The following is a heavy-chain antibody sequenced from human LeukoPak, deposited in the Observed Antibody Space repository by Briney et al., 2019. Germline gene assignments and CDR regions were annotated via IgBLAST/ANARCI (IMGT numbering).Heavy chain of an antibody. J-gene: IGHJ4*02. V-gene: IGHV1-69*13. Sequence: ASVKVSCKASGYTFTGYYMHWVRQAPGQGLEWMGGIIPIFGTANYAQKFQGRVTITADESTSTAYMELSSLRSEDTAVYYCARGVITMVRGVTYYFDYWGQGTLVTVSS. CDR3: ARGVITMVRGVTYYFDY. CDR1: GYTFTGYY. CDR2: IIPIFGTA. D-gene: IGHD3-10*01.